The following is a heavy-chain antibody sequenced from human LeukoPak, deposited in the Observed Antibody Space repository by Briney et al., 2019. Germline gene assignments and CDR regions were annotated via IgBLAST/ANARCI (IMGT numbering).Heavy chain of an antibody. CDR2: IYYSGST. CDR3: AGTYSGYVSFDY. J-gene: IGHJ4*02. CDR1: GGSISSSSYY. Sequence: SETLSLTCTVSGGSISSSSYYWGWIRQPPGKGLEWIGSIYYSGSTYYNPSLKSRVTISVDTSKNQFSLKLSSVTAADTAVYYCAGTYSGYVSFDYWGQGTLVTVSS. V-gene: IGHV4-39*07. D-gene: IGHD5-12*01.